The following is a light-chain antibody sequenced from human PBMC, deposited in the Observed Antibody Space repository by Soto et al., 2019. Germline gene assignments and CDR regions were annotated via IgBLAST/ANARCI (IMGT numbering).Light chain of an antibody. CDR3: CSYVARLRVV. J-gene: IGLJ2*01. CDR1: NSDVGGYNY. Sequence: QSALTQPRSVSGSPGQSVTISCIGTNSDVGGYNYVSWYQHKPGKAPNLLIYDVAERPSVVPDRFSGSKSGNTASLTISGLQTEDEADYYCCSYVARLRVVFGGGTKLTVL. V-gene: IGLV2-11*01. CDR2: DVA.